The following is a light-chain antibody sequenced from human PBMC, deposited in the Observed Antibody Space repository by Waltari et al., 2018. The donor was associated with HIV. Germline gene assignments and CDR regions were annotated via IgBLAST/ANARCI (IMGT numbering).Light chain of an antibody. CDR1: SGDIGVFNY. V-gene: IGLV2-11*01. Sequence: SALPQPRSVSGSPGQSISISCSGSSGDIGVFNYVSWYQQHPNKAPQLIIYDVSERPSGVPHRFSGSKSGNTATLTISGIQAEDEAEYFCCSFAGSSNFVIFGGGTKLAVL. J-gene: IGLJ2*01. CDR2: DVS. CDR3: CSFAGSSNFVI.